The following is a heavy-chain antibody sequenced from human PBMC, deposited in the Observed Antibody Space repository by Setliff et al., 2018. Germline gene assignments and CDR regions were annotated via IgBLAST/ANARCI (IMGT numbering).Heavy chain of an antibody. V-gene: IGHV4-39*07. CDR1: GGSISSSSYY. CDR3: ARRETYYNFWSGYYAY. D-gene: IGHD3-3*01. J-gene: IGHJ4*02. CDR2: IYYSGST. Sequence: SETLSLTCTVSGGSISSSSYYWGWIRQPPGKGLEWIGSIYYSGSTYYNPSLKSRVTISVDTSKNQFSLKLSSVTAADTAVYYCARRETYYNFWSGYYAYWDQGTLVTVSS.